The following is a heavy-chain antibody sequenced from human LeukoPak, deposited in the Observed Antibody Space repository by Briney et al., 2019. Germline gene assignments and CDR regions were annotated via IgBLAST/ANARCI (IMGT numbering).Heavy chain of an antibody. J-gene: IGHJ4*02. Sequence: GGSLRLSCAASGFTFSSYAMSWVRQAPGKGLEWVSVISDSGGSTYYADSVKGRFTISRDNSKNTLYLQMNSLRAEDTAVYYCAKDSLDYDFWSGYYQPIPFDYWGQGTLVTVSS. D-gene: IGHD3-3*01. CDR1: GFTFSSYA. CDR3: AKDSLDYDFWSGYYQPIPFDY. CDR2: ISDSGGST. V-gene: IGHV3-23*01.